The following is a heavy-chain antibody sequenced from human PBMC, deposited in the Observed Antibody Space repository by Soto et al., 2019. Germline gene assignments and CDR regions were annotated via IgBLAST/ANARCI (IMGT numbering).Heavy chain of an antibody. CDR2: ISYDGSNK. D-gene: IGHD2-2*02. V-gene: IGHV3-30*18. Sequence: PGGSLRLSCAASGFTFSSYGMHWVRQAPGKGLEWVAVISYDGSNKYYADSVKGRFTISRDNSKNTLYLQMNSLRAEDTAVYYCAKALGYCISTSCYRYGMDVWGHGTTVTVS. J-gene: IGHJ6*02. CDR1: GFTFSSYG. CDR3: AKALGYCISTSCYRYGMDV.